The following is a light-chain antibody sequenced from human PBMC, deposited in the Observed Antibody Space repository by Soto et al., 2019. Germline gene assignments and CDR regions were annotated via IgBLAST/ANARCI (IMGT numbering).Light chain of an antibody. CDR2: GAS. J-gene: IGKJ3*01. CDR3: QQYNTWPPIFT. Sequence: EIVMTQSPATLSVSPGERATLSCRASQSVSSNLAWYQQKPGQAPRLLIYGASTRATGIPARFSGSGSGTAFTLTISSLQSEDFAVYYCQQYNTWPPIFTFGPGTKVHI. CDR1: QSVSSN. V-gene: IGKV3-15*01.